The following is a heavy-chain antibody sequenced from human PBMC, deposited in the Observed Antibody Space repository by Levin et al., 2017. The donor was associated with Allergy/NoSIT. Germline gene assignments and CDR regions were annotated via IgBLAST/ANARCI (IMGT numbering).Heavy chain of an antibody. V-gene: IGHV4-31*03. D-gene: IGHD4-17*01. J-gene: IGHJ3*02. Sequence: SETLSLTCTVSGGSISSGGYYWSWIRQHPGKGLEWIGYIYYSGSTYYNPSLKSRVTISVDTSKNQFSLKLSSVTAADTAVYYCARDGGYYGDYDIWGQGTMVTVSS. CDR3: ARDGGYYGDYDI. CDR2: IYYSGST. CDR1: GGSISSGGYY.